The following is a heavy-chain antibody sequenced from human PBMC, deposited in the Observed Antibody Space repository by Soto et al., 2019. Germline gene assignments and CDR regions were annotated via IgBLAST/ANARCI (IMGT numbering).Heavy chain of an antibody. CDR2: IIPIFGTA. Sequence: QVQLVQSGAEVKKPGSSVKVSCKASGGTFSSYAISWVRQAPGQGLEWMGGIIPIFGTANYAQKFQGRVTITADESTSTAYMELSSLRSEETAVYYCARGIGDYDSSGYCPFDYWGQGTLVTVSS. V-gene: IGHV1-69*01. J-gene: IGHJ4*02. CDR1: GGTFSSYA. D-gene: IGHD3-22*01. CDR3: ARGIGDYDSSGYCPFDY.